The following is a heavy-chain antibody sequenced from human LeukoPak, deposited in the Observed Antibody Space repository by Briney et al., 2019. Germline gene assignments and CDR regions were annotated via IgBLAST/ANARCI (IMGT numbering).Heavy chain of an antibody. Sequence: PSETLSLTCTVSGGSISSYYWSWIRQPPGNGLEWIGYIYYSGSTNYNPSLKSRVTISVDTSKNQFSLKLSSVTAADTAVYYWAREVPGAVRGLLWGQGTLVTVSS. CDR1: GGSISSYY. D-gene: IGHD3-10*01. CDR3: AREVPGAVRGLL. V-gene: IGHV4-59*01. J-gene: IGHJ4*02. CDR2: IYYSGST.